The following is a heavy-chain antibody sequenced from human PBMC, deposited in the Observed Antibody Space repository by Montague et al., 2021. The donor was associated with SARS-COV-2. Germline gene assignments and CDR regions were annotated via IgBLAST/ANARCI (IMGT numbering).Heavy chain of an antibody. D-gene: IGHD3-10*01. J-gene: IGHJ3*02. CDR3: ARSLLWFGELNAFDI. Sequence: VKPTQTLTLTCTFSGFSLSTSGMCVSWIRQPPGKVLEWLALIDWDDDTYYSTSLKTRLTISKDTSKNQVVLTMTNMDPVDTATYYCARSLLWFGELNAFDIWGQGTMVTVSS. V-gene: IGHV2-70*01. CDR1: GFSLSTSGMC. CDR2: IDWDDDT.